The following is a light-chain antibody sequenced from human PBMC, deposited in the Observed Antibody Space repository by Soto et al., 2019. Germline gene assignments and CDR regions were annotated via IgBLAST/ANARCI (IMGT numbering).Light chain of an antibody. J-gene: IGKJ4*01. CDR3: QQRSNWPLT. V-gene: IGKV3-11*01. CDR2: DAS. Sequence: EIVLTQSPATLSLSPGERATLSCRASQSVSSSLGWYQQKPGQAPRLLIYDASKRAADIPARFSGSGSGTYFTLTISSLEPEDFAVYYCQQRSNWPLTFGGGTKVEIK. CDR1: QSVSSS.